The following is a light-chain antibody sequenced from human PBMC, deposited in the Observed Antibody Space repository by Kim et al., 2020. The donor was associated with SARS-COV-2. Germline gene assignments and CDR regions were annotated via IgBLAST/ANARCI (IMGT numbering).Light chain of an antibody. CDR1: QSVSSN. J-gene: IGKJ2*02. V-gene: IGKV3-15*01. Sequence: EIVMKQSPATLSVSPGERATLSCRASQSVSSNLAWYQQKPGQAPRLLIYGASTRATGIPARFSGSGSGTEFTLTISSLQSEDFAVYYCQQYNNWPPWTFGQGTKLEI. CDR3: QQYNNWPPWT. CDR2: GAS.